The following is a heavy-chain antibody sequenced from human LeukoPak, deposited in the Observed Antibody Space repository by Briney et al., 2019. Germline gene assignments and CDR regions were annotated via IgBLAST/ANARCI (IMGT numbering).Heavy chain of an antibody. V-gene: IGHV4-39*01. CDR1: GGSISSSSYY. J-gene: IGHJ3*02. Sequence: PSETLSLTCTVSGGSISSSSYYWGWIRQPPGKGLEWIGNIYYSGSTYYNPSLKSRVTISVDTSKNQFSLKLSSVTAADTAVYYCARLKLTGTRDDAFDIWGQGTMVTVSS. CDR2: IYYSGST. D-gene: IGHD1-7*01. CDR3: ARLKLTGTRDDAFDI.